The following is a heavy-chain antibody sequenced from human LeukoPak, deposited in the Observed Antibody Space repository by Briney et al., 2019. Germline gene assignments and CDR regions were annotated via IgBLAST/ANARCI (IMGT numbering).Heavy chain of an antibody. CDR2: ISSYNGNT. V-gene: IGHV1-18*04. Sequence: ASVTVSCKGSGYTFTSYGISWVRQPPGQGLEWMGWISSYNGNTNYAQKLQGRVTMTTDTSTSTASQELRSLRSDDTVVYYSARDGRIAPAVFDYRGQGTLVTVSS. D-gene: IGHD6-13*01. CDR3: ARDGRIAPAVFDY. J-gene: IGHJ4*02. CDR1: GYTFTSYG.